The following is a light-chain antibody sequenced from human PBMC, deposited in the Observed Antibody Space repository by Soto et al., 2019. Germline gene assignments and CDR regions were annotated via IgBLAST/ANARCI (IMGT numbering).Light chain of an antibody. J-gene: IGKJ1*01. CDR1: QSLSRSS. CDR2: GAS. Sequence: EIVLTQSPGTLSLSPGDRATLSCRASQSLSRSSLAWYQQKPGRAPRLLIYGASSRATGIPDRFSGSGSGTDFTLTISRLEPEDLAVYYCQQYGSSPRTFGQGTKVDIK. CDR3: QQYGSSPRT. V-gene: IGKV3-20*01.